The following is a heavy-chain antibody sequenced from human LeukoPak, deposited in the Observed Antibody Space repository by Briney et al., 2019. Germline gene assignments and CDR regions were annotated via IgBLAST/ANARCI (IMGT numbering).Heavy chain of an antibody. D-gene: IGHD5-12*01. CDR1: GFTFSSYA. J-gene: IGHJ2*01. Sequence: PGGSLRLSCAASGFTFSSYAMSWVRQAPGKGLEWVSAISGSGGSTYYADSVKGRFTISRDNSKNTLYLQMNSLRAEDTAVYYCAKDLFKWLRSPRYFDLWGRGTLVTVSS. V-gene: IGHV3-23*01. CDR2: ISGSGGST. CDR3: AKDLFKWLRSPRYFDL.